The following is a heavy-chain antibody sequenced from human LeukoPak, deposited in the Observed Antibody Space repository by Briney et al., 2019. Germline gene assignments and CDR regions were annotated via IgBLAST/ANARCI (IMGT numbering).Heavy chain of an antibody. CDR3: ARGVATRAYYFDY. V-gene: IGHV3-30-3*01. CDR2: ISYDGSNK. Sequence: PGGSLRLSCAASGFTFSSYAMHWVRQAPGKGLEWVAVISYDGSNKYYADSVKGRFTISRDNSKNTLYLQMNSLRAEDTAVYYCARGVATRAYYFDYWGQGTLVTVSS. D-gene: IGHD5-12*01. J-gene: IGHJ4*02. CDR1: GFTFSSYA.